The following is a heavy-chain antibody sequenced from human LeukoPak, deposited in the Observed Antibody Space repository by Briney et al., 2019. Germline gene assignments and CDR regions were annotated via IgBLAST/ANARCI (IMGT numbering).Heavy chain of an antibody. V-gene: IGHV3-30*04. CDR2: ISYDGSNK. CDR1: GFTFSSYA. J-gene: IGHJ4*02. D-gene: IGHD6-13*01. CDR3: ARGQSSSWYSLDY. Sequence: GGSLRLSCATSGFTFSSYAIHWVRQAPGKGLEWVAVISYDGSNKYYADSVKGRFTISGDNSQNTLYLQMNSLRAEDTAVYYCARGQSSSWYSLDYWGQGTLVTVSS.